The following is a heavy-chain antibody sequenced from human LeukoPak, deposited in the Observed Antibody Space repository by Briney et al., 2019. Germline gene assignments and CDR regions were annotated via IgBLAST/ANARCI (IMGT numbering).Heavy chain of an antibody. J-gene: IGHJ5*02. CDR2: INQDGSEK. D-gene: IGHD1-26*01. CDR3: ARDFTGWELPNRFDP. V-gene: IGHV3-7*01. Sequence: GGSLRLSCAASGFTFNIYWMSWVRQTPGKGLEWVANINQDGSEKYYVDSVKGRFTISRDNGKNSLYLQINNLRAEDAAVYFCARDFTGWELPNRFDPWGQGTLVTV. CDR1: GFTFNIYW.